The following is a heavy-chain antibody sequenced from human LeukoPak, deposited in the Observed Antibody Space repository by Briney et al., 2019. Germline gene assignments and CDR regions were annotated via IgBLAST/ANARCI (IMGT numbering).Heavy chain of an antibody. CDR3: TRDDANRAYDY. V-gene: IGHV3-33*01. CDR2: VWANGNTK. Sequence: GGSLRLSCEVSGFTFSDYGMHWVRQAPGKGLEWVAVVWANGNTKYYADSVKGRFTISRDNSKNTLHLQIDSLRAEDTATYYCTRDDANRAYDYWGQGTLVTVSS. D-gene: IGHD2-2*01. CDR1: GFTFSDYG. J-gene: IGHJ4*02.